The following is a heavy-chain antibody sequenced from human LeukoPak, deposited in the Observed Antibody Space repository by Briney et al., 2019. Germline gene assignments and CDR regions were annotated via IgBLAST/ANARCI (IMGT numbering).Heavy chain of an antibody. J-gene: IGHJ6*03. Sequence: PGGSLRLSCGASGFTFSSYAMSWVRQAPGKGLEWVSGISGSGGSTYYADSVKGRFTISRDNSKNTLYLQMNSLRAEDTAVYYCAKVQSLDSSGWYGPGYYYYYMDVWGKGTTVTVSS. V-gene: IGHV3-23*01. CDR1: GFTFSSYA. CDR2: ISGSGGST. CDR3: AKVQSLDSSGWYGPGYYYYYMDV. D-gene: IGHD6-19*01.